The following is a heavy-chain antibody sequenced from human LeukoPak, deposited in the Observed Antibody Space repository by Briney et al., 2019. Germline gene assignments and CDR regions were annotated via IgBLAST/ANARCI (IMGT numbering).Heavy chain of an antibody. CDR1: GINVSSNY. Sequence: GGSLRLSCAASGINVSSNYMTWIHQAPGKGLEWVSLIYGGDAAYYAESARGRFMISRDNLKNTLFLQMNSLRVEDTAVYYCVTSTGQQFIPYDYWGQGTHVTVSS. CDR3: VTSTGQQFIPYDY. CDR2: IYGGDAA. V-gene: IGHV3-66*02. D-gene: IGHD6-13*01. J-gene: IGHJ4*02.